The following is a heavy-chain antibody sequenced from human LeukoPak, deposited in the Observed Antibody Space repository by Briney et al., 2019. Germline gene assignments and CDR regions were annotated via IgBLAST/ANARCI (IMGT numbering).Heavy chain of an antibody. J-gene: IGHJ3*01. CDR1: GFTFSSYS. Sequence: PGRSLRLSCAASGFTFSSYSMNWVRQAPGKWLEWVSSISSSSSYIYYAASVKGRFTISRDNAKNSLYLQMNSLRAEDTAVYYCARVEGSGCWGQGTMVTVSS. D-gene: IGHD6-19*01. CDR3: ARVEGSGC. V-gene: IGHV3-21*01. CDR2: ISSSSSYI.